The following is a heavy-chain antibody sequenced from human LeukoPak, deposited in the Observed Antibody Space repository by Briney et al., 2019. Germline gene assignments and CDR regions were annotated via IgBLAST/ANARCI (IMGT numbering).Heavy chain of an antibody. CDR3: ARGNTYGYSYGMDV. CDR2: INSSGGRT. Sequence: ASVRVSSKASGYTFTIYYMHWVRQAPGQGLEWMGIINSSGGRTSYAQKFQGRVTMTRDTSTSTVYMELSSLRAEDTAVYYCARGNTYGYSYGMDVWGQGTTVTVSS. CDR1: GYTFTIYY. D-gene: IGHD5-18*01. V-gene: IGHV1-46*01. J-gene: IGHJ6*02.